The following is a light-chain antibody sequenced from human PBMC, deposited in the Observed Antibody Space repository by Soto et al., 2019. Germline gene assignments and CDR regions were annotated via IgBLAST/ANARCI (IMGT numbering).Light chain of an antibody. CDR3: QSYDSSLSGVV. J-gene: IGLJ2*01. CDR1: SSNIGAGYD. Sequence: QPVLTQPPSVSGAPGQRVTISCTGSSSNIGAGYDVHWYQQLPGTAPKLLIYGNSNRPSGVPDRFSGSKSGTSASLAITGLLAEDEADYYCQSYDSSLSGVVFGGGTKLTV. V-gene: IGLV1-40*01. CDR2: GNS.